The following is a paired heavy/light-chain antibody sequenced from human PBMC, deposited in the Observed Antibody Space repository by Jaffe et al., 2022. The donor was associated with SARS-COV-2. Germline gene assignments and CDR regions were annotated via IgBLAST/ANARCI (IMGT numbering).Heavy chain of an antibody. CDR3: ARDHPEIPYSSSSVGPDGGSWYFDL. Sequence: QVQLQESGPGLVKPSQTLSLTCTVSGGSISSGSYYWSWIRQPAGKGLEWIGRIYTSGSTNYNPSLKSRVTISVDTSKNQFSLKLSSVTAADTAVYYCARDHPEIPYSSSSVGPDGGSWYFDLWGRGTLVTVSS. D-gene: IGHD6-6*01. CDR1: GGSISSGSYY. V-gene: IGHV4-61*02. CDR2: IYTSGST. J-gene: IGHJ2*01.
Light chain of an antibody. CDR3: QSADSSGTHVV. Sequence: SYELTQPPSVSVSPGQTARITCSGDALPKQYAYWYQQKPGQAPVLVIYKDSERPSGIPERFSGSSSGTTVTLTISGVQAEDEADYYCQSADSSGTHVVFGGGTKLTVL. J-gene: IGLJ2*01. V-gene: IGLV3-25*03. CDR1: ALPKQY. CDR2: KDS.